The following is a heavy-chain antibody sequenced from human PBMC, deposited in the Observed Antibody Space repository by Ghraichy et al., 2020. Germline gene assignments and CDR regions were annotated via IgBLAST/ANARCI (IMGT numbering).Heavy chain of an antibody. J-gene: IGHJ4*02. CDR3: ARDILDY. CDR2: IKHDASQK. Sequence: GGSLRLSCAVSGFAFSSHSMSWVRQGPGKGLEWVATIKHDASQKFYVDSVKGRFTISRDNAKNSLSLQMNSLRAEDTAMYYCARDILDYWGQGSLVTVSS. D-gene: IGHD2-21*01. CDR1: GFAFSSHS. V-gene: IGHV3-7*01.